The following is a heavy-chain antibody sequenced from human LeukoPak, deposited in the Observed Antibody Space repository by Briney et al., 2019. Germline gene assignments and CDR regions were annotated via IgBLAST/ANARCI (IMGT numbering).Heavy chain of an antibody. Sequence: SETLSLTCTVPGGSISSSSYYWGWIRQPPGKGREWIGSIYYSGSTYYNPSLKSRVTISVDTSKNQFSLKLSSVTAADTAVYYCARVVAPYYGSGIGNPNLYFDLWGRGTLVTVSS. CDR1: GGSISSSSYY. CDR3: ARVVAPYYGSGIGNPNLYFDL. V-gene: IGHV4-39*07. J-gene: IGHJ2*01. D-gene: IGHD3-10*01. CDR2: IYYSGST.